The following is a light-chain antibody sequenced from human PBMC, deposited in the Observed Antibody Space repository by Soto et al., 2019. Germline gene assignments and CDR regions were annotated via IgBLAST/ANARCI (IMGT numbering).Light chain of an antibody. Sequence: DRVHITCRPRQSTSSWSARYQQKPGKAPKLLIYDAYSLESGVPSRFSGSGAGTEVILSIISLQPDDFAAYYCHQYNTYSWTFGQGTKV. CDR3: HQYNTYSWT. J-gene: IGKJ1*01. CDR2: DAY. V-gene: IGKV1-5*01. CDR1: QSTSSW.